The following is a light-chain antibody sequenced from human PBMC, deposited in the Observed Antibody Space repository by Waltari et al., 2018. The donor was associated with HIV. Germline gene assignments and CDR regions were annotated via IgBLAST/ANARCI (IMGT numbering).Light chain of an antibody. J-gene: IGLJ3*02. V-gene: IGLV2-14*01. CDR3: SSYSPRGSVV. CDR1: PSYLSSLDF. Sequence: HSVLTQPASVSGSPGQSITIPCSGPPSYLSSLDFVSWYQQSPGRAPKLIIFEVSSRPSGISDRFSGSKSGDTASLTISALRTEDEADYFCSSYSPRGSVVFGGGTKVTVL. CDR2: EVS.